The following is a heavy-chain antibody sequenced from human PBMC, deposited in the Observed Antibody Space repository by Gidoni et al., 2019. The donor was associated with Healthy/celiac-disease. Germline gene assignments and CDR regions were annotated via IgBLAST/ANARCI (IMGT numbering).Heavy chain of an antibody. CDR1: RFTFSSYA. CDR3: AKGSDLQGVFDP. CDR2: ISGSGGST. J-gene: IGHJ5*02. V-gene: IGHV3-23*01. Sequence: EVQLLVSRGGLVQPGGSLRLSCAASRFTFSSYAMSWVRRAPWKGPEWVSAISGSGGSTYYADSVKGRFTISRENSKNTLYLQMNSLRAEDTAVYYCAKGSDLQGVFDPWGQGTLVTVSS.